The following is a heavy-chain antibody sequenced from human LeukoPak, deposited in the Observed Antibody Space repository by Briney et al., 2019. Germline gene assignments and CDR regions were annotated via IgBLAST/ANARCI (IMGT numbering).Heavy chain of an antibody. V-gene: IGHV1-8*01. D-gene: IGHD2-2*01. CDR3: ARGPLSSSSWCLVFDC. J-gene: IGHJ5*01. Sequence: ASVKVSCKASGYTFNTHDINWMRQATGQGLEWMGWMNPKSGKTAYAQKFQGRVTMTRNTSTDTAYMEFSSLRSEDTAVYYCARGPLSSSSWCLVFDCWGQGTLVTVSS. CDR1: GYTFNTHD. CDR2: MNPKSGKT.